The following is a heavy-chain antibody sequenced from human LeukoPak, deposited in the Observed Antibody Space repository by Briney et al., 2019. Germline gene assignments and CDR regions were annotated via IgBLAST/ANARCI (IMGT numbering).Heavy chain of an antibody. V-gene: IGHV3-33*06. CDR1: GFTFSSYG. J-gene: IGHJ4*02. D-gene: IGHD3-22*01. CDR3: AKDRGKTYYYDSSGYFDY. CDR2: IWYDGSNK. Sequence: PGRSLRLSCAASGFTFSSYGMHWVRQAPGKGLEWVAVIWYDGSNKYYADSVKGRFTISRDNSKNTLYLQMNSLRAEDTAVYYCAKDRGKTYYYDSSGYFDYWGQGTLVTVSS.